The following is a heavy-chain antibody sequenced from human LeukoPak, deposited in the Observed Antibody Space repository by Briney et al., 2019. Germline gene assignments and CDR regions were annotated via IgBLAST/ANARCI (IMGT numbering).Heavy chain of an antibody. D-gene: IGHD6-13*01. J-gene: IGHJ4*02. V-gene: IGHV3-43D*03. Sequence: GGSLRLSCAASGFTFDDYAMHWVRQAPGKGLEWVSLISWDGGSTYYADSVKGRFTISRDNSKNSLYLQMNSLRAEDTALYYCARGSRSSSWYITLWGWFDYWGQGTLVTVSS. CDR2: ISWDGGST. CDR1: GFTFDDYA. CDR3: ARGSRSSSWYITLWGWFDY.